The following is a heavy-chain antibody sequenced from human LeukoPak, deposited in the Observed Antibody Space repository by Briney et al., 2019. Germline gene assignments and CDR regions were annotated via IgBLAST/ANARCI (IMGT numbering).Heavy chain of an antibody. CDR2: INHSGST. J-gene: IGHJ4*02. CDR3: ARGLSPRINMVRVARPPFRGVFDY. V-gene: IGHV4-34*01. CDR1: GGSFSGYY. D-gene: IGHD3-10*01. Sequence: SETQSLTCAVYGGSFSGYYWSWIRQPPGKGLEWIGEINHSGSTNYNPSLKSRVTISVDTSKNQFSLKLSSVTAADTAVYYCARGLSPRINMVRVARPPFRGVFDYWGQGTLVTVSS.